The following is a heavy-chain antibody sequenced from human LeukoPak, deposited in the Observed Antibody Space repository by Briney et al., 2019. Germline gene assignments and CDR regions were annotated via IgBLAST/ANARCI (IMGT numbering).Heavy chain of an antibody. CDR3: ARRFSSTSFYYYYYGMDV. CDR2: ISAYNGNT. Sequence: ASVKVSCKASGYTFTSYGISWVRQAPGQGLEWMGWISAYNGNTNYAQKLQGRVTMTTNTSISTAYMELSSLRSEDTAVYYCARRFSSTSFYYYYYGMDVWGQGTRSPSP. J-gene: IGHJ6*02. D-gene: IGHD2-2*01. CDR1: GYTFTSYG. V-gene: IGHV1-18*01.